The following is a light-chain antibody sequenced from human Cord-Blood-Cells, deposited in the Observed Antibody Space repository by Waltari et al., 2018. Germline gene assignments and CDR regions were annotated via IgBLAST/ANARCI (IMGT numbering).Light chain of an antibody. CDR1: QSISSY. CDR2: AAS. CDR3: QPSYTIPWT. Sequence: DIQMTQSPSSLSASVGDRVTITCRVSQSISSYLNWYQQKPGQAPMPQIYAASSLQSGVSPRFSGSESGTDSDHSISSQQAEDFATYYCQPSYTIPWTSSQATTVTI. V-gene: IGKV1-39*01. J-gene: IGKJ1*01.